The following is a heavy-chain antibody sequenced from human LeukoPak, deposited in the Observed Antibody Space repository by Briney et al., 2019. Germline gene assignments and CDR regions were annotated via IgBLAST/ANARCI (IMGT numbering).Heavy chain of an antibody. Sequence: SETLSLTCTVSGGSISTYYWSWLRQPPGKGLEWIGYVYYSGSTNYNPSLKSRVTISADTSKNQFSLKLTSVTAADTAVYYCAREAFSSGYYDDYWGQGTLVTVSS. CDR3: AREAFSSGYYDDY. J-gene: IGHJ4*02. CDR2: VYYSGST. V-gene: IGHV4-59*12. D-gene: IGHD3-22*01. CDR1: GGSISTYY.